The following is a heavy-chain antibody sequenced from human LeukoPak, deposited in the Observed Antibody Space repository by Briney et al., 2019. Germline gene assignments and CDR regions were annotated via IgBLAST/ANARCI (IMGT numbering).Heavy chain of an antibody. CDR2: IYYSGST. CDR1: GGSISSHY. D-gene: IGHD3-16*01. CDR3: AGQPMITFGRFDP. V-gene: IGHV4-59*11. J-gene: IGHJ5*02. Sequence: SEALSLTCTVSGGSISSHYWSWIRQPPGKGLEWIGYIYYSGSTNYNPSLKSRVTISVDTSKNQFSLKLSSVTAADTAVYYCAGQPMITFGRFDPWGQGTLVTVST.